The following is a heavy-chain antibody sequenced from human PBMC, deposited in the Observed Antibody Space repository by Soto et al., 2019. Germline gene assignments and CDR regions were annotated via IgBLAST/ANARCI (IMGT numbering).Heavy chain of an antibody. D-gene: IGHD1-26*01. CDR3: ARCESGSFLYYFDY. CDR2: ISYDGSNK. CDR1: GFTFRSYA. J-gene: IGHJ4*02. V-gene: IGHV3-30*04. Sequence: GGSLRLSCAASGFTFRSYAMHWVRQAPGKGLEWVAVISYDGSNKYYADSVKGRFTISRDNSKNTLYLQMNSLRAEDTAVYYCARCESGSFLYYFDYWGQGTLVTVSS.